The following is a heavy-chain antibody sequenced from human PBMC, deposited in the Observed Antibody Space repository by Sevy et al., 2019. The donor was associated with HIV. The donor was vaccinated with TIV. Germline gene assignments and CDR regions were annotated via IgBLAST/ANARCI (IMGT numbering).Heavy chain of an antibody. D-gene: IGHD3-10*01. CDR3: AREVPTPERFGAQSYYYYGMDV. CDR2: ISYDGSNK. CDR1: GFTFSSYA. V-gene: IGHV3-30-3*01. J-gene: IGHJ6*02. Sequence: GGSLRLSCAASGFTFSSYAMRWVRQAPGKGLEWVAVISYDGSNKYYADSVKGRFTISRDNSKNTLYLQMNSLRAEDTAVYYCAREVPTPERFGAQSYYYYGMDVWGQGTTVTVSS.